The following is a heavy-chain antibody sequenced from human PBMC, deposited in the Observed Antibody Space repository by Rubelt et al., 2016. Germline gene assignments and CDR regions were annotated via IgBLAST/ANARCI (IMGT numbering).Heavy chain of an antibody. CDR3: ASDYCSGGSCYGLGWFDP. CDR2: ISSSSSYI. D-gene: IGHD2-15*01. J-gene: IGHJ5*02. Sequence: KGLEWVSSISSSSSYIYYADSVKGRFTISRDNAKNSLYLQMNSLRAEDTAVYYCASDYCSGGSCYGLGWFDPWGQGTLVTVSS. V-gene: IGHV3-21*01.